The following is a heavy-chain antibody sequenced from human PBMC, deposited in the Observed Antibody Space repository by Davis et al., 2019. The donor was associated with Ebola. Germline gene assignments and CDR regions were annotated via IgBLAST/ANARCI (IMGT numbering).Heavy chain of an antibody. D-gene: IGHD4-17*01. CDR2: INHSGST. CDR3: ARDAFSEDGDYARIDY. Sequence: PSETLSLTCAVYGGSFSGYYWSWIRQPPGKGLEWIGEINHSGSTNYNPSLKSRVTISVDTSKNQFSLKLSSVTAADTAVYSCARDAFSEDGDYARIDYWGQGTLVTVSS. J-gene: IGHJ4*02. CDR1: GGSFSGYY. V-gene: IGHV4-34*01.